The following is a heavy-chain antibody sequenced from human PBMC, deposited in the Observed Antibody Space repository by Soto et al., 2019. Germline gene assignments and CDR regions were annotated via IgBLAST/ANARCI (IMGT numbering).Heavy chain of an antibody. Sequence: SETLSLTCAVSGGSITSGDYYWGWIRQPPGKGLEWIGSIYYSGSTHNTPSLKSRVTMSVDTYTNQFSLKLSSVTAADTDVYYCARASPVVTDVWGQGTTVNVSS. V-gene: IGHV4-39*01. CDR3: ARASPVVTDV. CDR2: IYYSGST. CDR1: GGSITSGDYY. J-gene: IGHJ6*02. D-gene: IGHD5-18*01.